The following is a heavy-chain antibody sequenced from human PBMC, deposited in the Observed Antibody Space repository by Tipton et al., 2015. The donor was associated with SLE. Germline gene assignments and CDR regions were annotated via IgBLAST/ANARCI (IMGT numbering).Heavy chain of an antibody. CDR1: GDSISTDNYY. CDR3: ARASFIVGSTTFWFDP. J-gene: IGHJ5*02. Sequence: LRLSCTVSGDSISTDNYYWGWTRQPAGKALEWIGHIYFSGQTYYNPSLKSRVTISVDTSKNQFSRKLNSVTATDAAVYYCARASFIVGSTTFWFDPWGQGALVIVSS. CDR2: IYFSGQT. D-gene: IGHD1-26*01. V-gene: IGHV4-61*09.